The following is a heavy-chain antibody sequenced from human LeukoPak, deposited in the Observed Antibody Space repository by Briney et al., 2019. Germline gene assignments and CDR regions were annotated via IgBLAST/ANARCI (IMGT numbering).Heavy chain of an antibody. J-gene: IGHJ5*02. V-gene: IGHV1-18*01. CDR1: GYTFTSYG. Sequence: ASVKVSCKASGYTFTSYGISWVRQAPGQGLEWMGWISAYNGNTNYAQTLQGRVTMTTDTSTSTAYMELRSLRSDDTAVYYCARKRMVRGVIRRGDWFDPWGQGTLVTVSS. CDR2: ISAYNGNT. CDR3: ARKRMVRGVIRRGDWFDP. D-gene: IGHD3-10*01.